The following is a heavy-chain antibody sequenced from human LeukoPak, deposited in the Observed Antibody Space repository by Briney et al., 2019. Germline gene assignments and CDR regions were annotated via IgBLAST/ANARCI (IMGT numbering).Heavy chain of an antibody. Sequence: GGSLRLSCAASGFTFSSYSMNWVRQAPGKGLEWVSYISSSSSTIYYADSVKGRFTISRDNAKNSLYLQMDSLRAEDTAVYYCASTPGIAVELDAFDIWGQGTMVTVSS. D-gene: IGHD6-19*01. V-gene: IGHV3-48*04. CDR2: ISSSSSTI. CDR3: ASTPGIAVELDAFDI. CDR1: GFTFSSYS. J-gene: IGHJ3*02.